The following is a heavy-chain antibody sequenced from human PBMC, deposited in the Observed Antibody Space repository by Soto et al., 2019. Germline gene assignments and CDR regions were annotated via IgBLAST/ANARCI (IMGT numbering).Heavy chain of an antibody. CDR2: INHSGST. CDR3: ARGRGENYYGSGSYYKNWFDP. V-gene: IGHV4-34*01. CDR1: GGSFSGYY. J-gene: IGHJ5*02. D-gene: IGHD3-10*01. Sequence: PSETLSLTCAVYGGSFSGYYWSWIRQPPGKGLEWIGEINHSGSTNYNPSLKSRVTISVDTSKNQFSLKLSSVTAADTAVYYCARGRGENYYGSGSYYKNWFDPWGQGTLVTVSS.